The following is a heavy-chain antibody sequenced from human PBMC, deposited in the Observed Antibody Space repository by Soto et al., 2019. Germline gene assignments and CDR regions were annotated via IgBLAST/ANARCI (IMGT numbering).Heavy chain of an antibody. V-gene: IGHV1-18*04. CDR1: GYTSADFG. CDR3: VRDQKYFRVNGNWFDS. D-gene: IGHD2-2*01. CDR2: VSGNNGAS. J-gene: IGHJ5*01. Sequence: ASVKVSCKASGYTSADFGLSWVRQAPGQGREWMGWVSGNNGASNPAPKVQGRITMTLDTSTGVSYMALRSLRSDDTAIYYCVRDQKYFRVNGNWFDSWGQGTLATVSS.